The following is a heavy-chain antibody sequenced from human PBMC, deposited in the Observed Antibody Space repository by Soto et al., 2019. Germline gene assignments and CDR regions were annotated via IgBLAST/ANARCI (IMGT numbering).Heavy chain of an antibody. V-gene: IGHV4-34*09. Sequence: SETLSLTCAVYGGSFSGYYWSWIHQPPGKGLEWIGEINHSGSTNYNPSLKSRVTISVDTSKNQFSLKLSSVTAADTAVYYCVRAGLIMTTVTTFDYWGQGTLVTVSS. D-gene: IGHD4-17*01. CDR3: VRAGLIMTTVTTFDY. CDR1: GGSFSGYY. J-gene: IGHJ4*02. CDR2: INHSGST.